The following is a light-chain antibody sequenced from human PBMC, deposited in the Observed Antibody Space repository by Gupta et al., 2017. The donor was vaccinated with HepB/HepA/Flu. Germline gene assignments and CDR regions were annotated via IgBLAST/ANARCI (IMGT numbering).Light chain of an antibody. V-gene: IGLV3-19*01. J-gene: IGLJ2*01. CDR1: SIRSYY. CDR2: GYK. Sequence: SSELTQDAVLSVALGQTVRITCQGDSIRSYYPSWFQQKPGQAPELVVYGYKNRPSGIPHRFSGSSSGNTAAMPTTGAQADDDGDYYCTYRDSSSFLLFGGGTKLTVL. CDR3: TYRDSSSFLL.